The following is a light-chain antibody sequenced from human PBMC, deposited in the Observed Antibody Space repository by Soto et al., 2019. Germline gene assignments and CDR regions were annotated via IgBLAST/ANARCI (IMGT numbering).Light chain of an antibody. CDR1: QRISTY. Sequence: DIQMTQSPSSLSASVGDRVSITCRASQRISTYLNWYQQKPGKAPQILSYAGSNLKSGVPSRFSAYGTGTAFALTISSVRPDGFATYYCQQSYSTPYTFGQGTKLDIK. V-gene: IGKV1-39*01. CDR3: QQSYSTPYT. J-gene: IGKJ2*01. CDR2: AGS.